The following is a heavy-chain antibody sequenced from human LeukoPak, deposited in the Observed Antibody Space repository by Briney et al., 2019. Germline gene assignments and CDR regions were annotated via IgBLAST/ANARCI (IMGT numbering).Heavy chain of an antibody. J-gene: IGHJ3*02. CDR3: ARGGYCSSSICYYFNAFDI. V-gene: IGHV3-48*03. D-gene: IGHD2-2*01. CDR2: ISSGGSTI. Sequence: GGSLRLSCTASGFTFSSHEMNWVRQAPGKGLEWLSYISSGGSTIYYPDSMKGRFSISRDNAKNSLFLQMNSLRAEDTAVYYCARGGYCSSSICYYFNAFDIWGQGTMVTVSS. CDR1: GFTFSSHE.